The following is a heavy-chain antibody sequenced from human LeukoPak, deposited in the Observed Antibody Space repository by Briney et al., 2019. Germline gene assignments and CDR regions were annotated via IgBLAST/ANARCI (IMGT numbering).Heavy chain of an antibody. CDR3: AREGYSSIWYPRRYFDL. J-gene: IGHJ2*01. CDR2: ISTYNGNT. Sequence: GASVKVSCKASGYTFTSYGISWVRQAPGQGLEWMGWISTYNGNTNYAQKFQGGVTMTTDTSTSTAYMELRSLRSDDTAIYYCAREGYSSIWYPRRYFDLWGRGTLVTVSS. CDR1: GYTFTSYG. D-gene: IGHD6-13*01. V-gene: IGHV1-18*04.